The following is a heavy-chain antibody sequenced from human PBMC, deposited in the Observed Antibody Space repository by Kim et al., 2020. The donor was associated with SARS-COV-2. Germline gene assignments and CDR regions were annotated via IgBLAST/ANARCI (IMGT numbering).Heavy chain of an antibody. CDR2: IKEDGNEK. CDR3: ARGRAFDI. CDR1: GFTFSTHW. J-gene: IGHJ3*02. V-gene: IGHV3-7*03. Sequence: GGSLRLSCAASGFTFSTHWMSWVRQVPGKGLEWVANIKEDGNEKYYVDSVKGRFTISRDNAKNSLYLQMNSLRADDTAVYYCARGRAFDIWGQGTMVTVS.